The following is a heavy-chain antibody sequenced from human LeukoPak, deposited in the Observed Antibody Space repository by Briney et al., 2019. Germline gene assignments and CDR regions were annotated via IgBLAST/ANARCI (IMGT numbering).Heavy chain of an antibody. V-gene: IGHV3-7*01. CDR3: ARSPLLGFGVGSWFDP. Sequence: GGSLRLSCAASGFTFSSYWMSWVRQAPGKGLEWVANIQRGGNEKYYVNSVRGRFTISRDNAKNSLYLQMNSLRVDDTGVYYCARSPLLGFGVGSWFDPWGQGTLVTVSS. CDR1: GFTFSSYW. CDR2: IQRGGNEK. J-gene: IGHJ5*02. D-gene: IGHD3-10*01.